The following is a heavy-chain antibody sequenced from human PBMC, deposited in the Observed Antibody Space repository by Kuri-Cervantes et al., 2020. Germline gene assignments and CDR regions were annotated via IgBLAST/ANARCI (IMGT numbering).Heavy chain of an antibody. V-gene: IGHV3-33*01. J-gene: IGHJ4*02. Sequence: GGSLRLSCAASGFTFSSYGMHWVRQAPDKGLEWVAFIWEDGSNEYYADSVKGRFTISRDNSKNTLYLQMNSLRAEDTAVYYCARVEPRYGDFFDYWGQGTLVTVSS. CDR1: GFTFSSYG. D-gene: IGHD4-17*01. CDR2: IWEDGSNE. CDR3: ARVEPRYGDFFDY.